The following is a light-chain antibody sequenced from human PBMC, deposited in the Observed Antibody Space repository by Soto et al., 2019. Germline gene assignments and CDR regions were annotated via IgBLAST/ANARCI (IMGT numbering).Light chain of an antibody. CDR1: QSVTNNY. Sequence: EIVLTQSPGTLSLSPGERATLSCGASQSVTNNYLAWYQQKPGQSPRLLISGAYTRATGIPDRFSGSGSGTDFTLTISSLDPEDFAVYFCQLYGSSVTFGQGTRLEIK. CDR3: QLYGSSVT. J-gene: IGKJ5*01. CDR2: GAY. V-gene: IGKV3-20*01.